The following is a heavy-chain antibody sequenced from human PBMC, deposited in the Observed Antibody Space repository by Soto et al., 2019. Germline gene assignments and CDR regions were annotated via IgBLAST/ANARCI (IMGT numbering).Heavy chain of an antibody. CDR2: IYYTGNT. CDR1: GGSISSTNYY. CDR3: ARHDFYGSGSYYRKGFYYYFGLDV. Sequence: QVQLQESGPGLVKTSETLSLTCTVSGGSISSTNYYWGWIRQPPGKGLEWIGSIYYTGNTFYNPSLKSRVTRSADTSKNQFSLKVTSVTAADTAVYYCARHDFYGSGSYYRKGFYYYFGLDVWGQWTTVTVSS. D-gene: IGHD3-10*01. J-gene: IGHJ6*02. V-gene: IGHV4-39*01.